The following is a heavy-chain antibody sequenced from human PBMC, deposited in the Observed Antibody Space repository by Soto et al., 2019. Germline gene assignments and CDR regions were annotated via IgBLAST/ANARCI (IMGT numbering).Heavy chain of an antibody. CDR3: ARVGGYSDSSGYNY. Sequence: ASVKVSCKASGGTFSSYAISWVRQAPGQGLEWMGGINPIFGTANYAQKFQGRVTFTADTSTTTAYMELSSLRSEDTAVYFCARVGGYSDSSGYNYWGPGTLVTVSS. D-gene: IGHD3-22*01. CDR2: INPIFGTA. V-gene: IGHV1-69*06. CDR1: GGTFSSYA. J-gene: IGHJ4*02.